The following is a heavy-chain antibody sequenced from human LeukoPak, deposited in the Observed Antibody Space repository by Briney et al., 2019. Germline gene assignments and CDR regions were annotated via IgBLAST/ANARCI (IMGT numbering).Heavy chain of an antibody. CDR3: ARGGSYRPLDY. CDR1: GFTFSSYA. D-gene: IGHD1-26*01. V-gene: IGHV3-64*01. J-gene: IGHJ4*02. CDR2: ISSNGGST. Sequence: PGGSLRLSCAASGFTFSSYAMHWVRQAPGKGLEYVSAISSNGGSTYYANSVKGRFTISRDNSKNTLYLQMGSLRAEDMAVYYCARGGSYRPLDYWGQGTLVTVSS.